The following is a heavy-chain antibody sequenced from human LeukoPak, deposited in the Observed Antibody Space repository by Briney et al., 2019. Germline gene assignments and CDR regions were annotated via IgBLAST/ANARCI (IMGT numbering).Heavy chain of an antibody. D-gene: IGHD2-21*02. J-gene: IGHJ4*02. Sequence: GGSLRLSCAASGFSFSSYSMNWVRQAPGKGLEWVSSISGSSPYTNYAGSVKGRFTISRDNVKNSLYLQMNSLRAEDTAVYYCARESYCGGDCHIPDYWGQGTLVTVSS. CDR2: ISGSSPYT. V-gene: IGHV3-21*04. CDR3: ARESYCGGDCHIPDY. CDR1: GFSFSSYS.